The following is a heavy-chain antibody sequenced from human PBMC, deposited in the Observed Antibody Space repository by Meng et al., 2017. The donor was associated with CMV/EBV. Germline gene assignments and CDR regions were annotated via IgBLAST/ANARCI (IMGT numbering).Heavy chain of an antibody. CDR3: ARDLLGGGRGCYSDY. Sequence: GGSLRLSCAASGFTFSSYGMHWVRQAPGKGLVWVAGISYDGSNKYYADSVKGRFTISRDNSKNTLYLQMNSLRAEDTAVYYCARDLLGGGRGCYSDYWGQGTLVTVSS. D-gene: IGHD2-21*02. CDR2: ISYDGSNK. CDR1: GFTFSSYG. V-gene: IGHV3-30-3*01. J-gene: IGHJ4*02.